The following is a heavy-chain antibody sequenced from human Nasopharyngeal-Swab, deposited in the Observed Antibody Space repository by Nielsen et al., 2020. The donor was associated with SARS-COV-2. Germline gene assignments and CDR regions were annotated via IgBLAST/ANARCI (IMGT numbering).Heavy chain of an antibody. D-gene: IGHD1-1*01. J-gene: IGHJ4*02. CDR2: IYYSGST. Sequence: WIRQPPGKGLEWIGSIYYSGSTYYNPSLKSRVTISVDTSKNQFSLKLSSVTAADTAVYYCARDGQQPGYWGQGTPVTVSS. CDR3: ARDGQQPGY. V-gene: IGHV4-39*07.